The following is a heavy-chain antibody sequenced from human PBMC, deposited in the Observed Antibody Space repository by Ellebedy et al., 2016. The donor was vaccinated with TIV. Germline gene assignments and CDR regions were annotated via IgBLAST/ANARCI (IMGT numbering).Heavy chain of an antibody. Sequence: AASVKVSCKASGYTFTGYFMHWVRQAPGQGLEWMGWINPNSGDTNYAQKFQGWVTMTRDTSISTAYMELSSLRSEDTAVYYCARDKRGYYDNTEGDAFDIWGQGTMVTVSS. V-gene: IGHV1-2*04. CDR2: INPNSGDT. CDR1: GYTFTGYF. J-gene: IGHJ3*02. D-gene: IGHD3-22*01. CDR3: ARDKRGYYDNTEGDAFDI.